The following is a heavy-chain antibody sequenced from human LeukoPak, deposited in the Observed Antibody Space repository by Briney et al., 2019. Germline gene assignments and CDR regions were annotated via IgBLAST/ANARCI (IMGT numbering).Heavy chain of an antibody. J-gene: IGHJ3*02. D-gene: IGHD6-19*01. CDR3: ARDHSSGWYRGALDI. CDR1: GGSISSYY. V-gene: IGHV4-59*01. CDR2: IYYSGST. Sequence: SETLSLTCTVSGGSISSYYWSWIRQTPGKGLERIGYIYYSGSTNYNPSLKSRVTISVDTSKNQFSLKLNSVTAADTAVYYCARDHSSGWYRGALDIWGQGTMVTVSS.